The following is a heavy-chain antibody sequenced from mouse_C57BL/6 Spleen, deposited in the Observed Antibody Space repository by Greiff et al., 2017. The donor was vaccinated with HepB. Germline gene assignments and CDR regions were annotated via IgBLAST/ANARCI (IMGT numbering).Heavy chain of an antibody. V-gene: IGHV5-17*01. CDR1: GFTFSDYG. CDR3: AGWLRNAMDY. CDR2: ISSGSSTI. J-gene: IGHJ4*01. Sequence: EVQLVESGGGLVKPGGSLKLSCAASGFTFSDYGMHWVRQAPEKGLEWVAYISSGSSTIYYADTVKGRFTISRDNAKNTLFLQRTSLRSEDTAMYYCAGWLRNAMDYWGQGTSVTVSS. D-gene: IGHD2-2*01.